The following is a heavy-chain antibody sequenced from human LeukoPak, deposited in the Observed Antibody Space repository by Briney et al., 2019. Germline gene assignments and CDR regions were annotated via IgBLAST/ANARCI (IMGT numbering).Heavy chain of an antibody. CDR3: AKDRGLWFPHGMDV. D-gene: IGHD3-10*01. J-gene: IGHJ6*02. V-gene: IGHV3-30*18. CDR1: GFTFSSYG. Sequence: GGSLRLSCAASGFTFSSYGMHWVRQAPGKGLEWVAVISYDGSNKYYADSVKGRFTISRDNSKNTLYLQMNSLRAEDTAMYYCAKDRGLWFPHGMDVWGQGTTVTVSS. CDR2: ISYDGSNK.